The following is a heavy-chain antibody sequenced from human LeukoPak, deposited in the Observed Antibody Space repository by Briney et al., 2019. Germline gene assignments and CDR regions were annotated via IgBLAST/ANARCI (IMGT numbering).Heavy chain of an antibody. CDR2: ISSSGSTI. CDR3: ARNPYTYCGGDCYSDY. J-gene: IGHJ4*02. D-gene: IGHD2-21*02. Sequence: PGGSLRPSCAASGFTFSDYYMSWIRQAPGKGLEWVSYISSSGSTIYYADSVKGRFTISRDNAKNSLYLQMNSLRAEDTAVYYCARNPYTYCGGDCYSDYWGQGTLVTVSS. CDR1: GFTFSDYY. V-gene: IGHV3-11*01.